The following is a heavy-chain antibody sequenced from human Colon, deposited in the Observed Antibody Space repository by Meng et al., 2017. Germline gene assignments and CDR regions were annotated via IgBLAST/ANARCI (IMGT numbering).Heavy chain of an antibody. D-gene: IGHD1-7*01. V-gene: IGHV4-4*02. CDR1: GDSISSDIW. CDR3: GRDQGRELINH. J-gene: IGHJ4*02. Sequence: LEESGPGLVQPSGTLALTCTVSGDSISSDIWWSWVRQPPGKGLEWIGEVYHRGDTNYNPSLKSRVDISVDKSKNQFYLSLFSVTAADTAVYYCGRDQGRELINHWGQGTLVTVSS. CDR2: VYHRGDT.